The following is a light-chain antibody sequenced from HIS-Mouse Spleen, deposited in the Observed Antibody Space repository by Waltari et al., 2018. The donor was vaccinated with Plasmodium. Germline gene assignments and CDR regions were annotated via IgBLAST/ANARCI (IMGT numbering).Light chain of an antibody. Sequence: IVMTQSPDSLAVSLGERAPIHCTFSPIVLYSSNNKYYLAWYQQKPGQPPKLLIYWASTRESGVPDRFSGSGSGTDFTLTISSLQAEDVAVYYCQQYYSTPYTFGQGTKLEIK. CDR1: PIVLYSSNNKYY. CDR3: QQYYSTPYT. V-gene: IGKV4-1*01. J-gene: IGKJ2*01. CDR2: WAS.